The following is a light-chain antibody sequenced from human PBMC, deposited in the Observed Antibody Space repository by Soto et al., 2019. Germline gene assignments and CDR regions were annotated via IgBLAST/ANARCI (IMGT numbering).Light chain of an antibody. CDR2: GAS. CDR3: HQYNNFWT. CDR1: QSVSSR. J-gene: IGKJ1*01. V-gene: IGKV3-15*01. Sequence: IVVTESPATLSVSTGERVTLSCRASQSVSSRLAWYHQKPGQSPRLLIYGASTRATGIPARFSGSGSGTEFTLTISSLQSEDFGLYYCHQYNNFWTFGQGTKVDI.